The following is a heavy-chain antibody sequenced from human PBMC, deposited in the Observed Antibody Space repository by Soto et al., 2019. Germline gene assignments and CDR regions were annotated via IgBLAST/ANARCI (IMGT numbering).Heavy chain of an antibody. Sequence: SQTLSLTCDISGDSVSTNSVTWNWIRQSPSRGLEWLGRTYYRSKWYNDYAVSVKSRITINPDTSKNQFSLQLDSVTPEDTAVYYCARDSPGYGDYVLFDYWGQGTLVTVSS. CDR2: TYYRSKWYN. CDR1: GDSVSTNSVT. CDR3: ARDSPGYGDYVLFDY. V-gene: IGHV6-1*01. D-gene: IGHD4-17*01. J-gene: IGHJ4*02.